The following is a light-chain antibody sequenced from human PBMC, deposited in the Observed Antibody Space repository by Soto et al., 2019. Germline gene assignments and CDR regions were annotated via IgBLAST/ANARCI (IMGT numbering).Light chain of an antibody. CDR1: SSNIGAGYD. V-gene: IGLV1-40*01. J-gene: IGLJ1*01. CDR2: GNR. CDR3: QSSDSRLSSYV. Sequence: QSVLTQPPSVSGAPGQRVTISCTGSSSNIGAGYDVHWYQQLPGTAPKLLMYGNRNRPSGVPDRFSGSQSGTSASLAITGLQAEAEAAYYCQSSDSRLSSYVFGTGTKLTVL.